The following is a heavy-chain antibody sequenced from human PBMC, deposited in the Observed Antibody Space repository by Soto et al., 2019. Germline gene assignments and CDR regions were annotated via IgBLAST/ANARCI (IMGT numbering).Heavy chain of an antibody. CDR3: ARDIAVAGIERPSGLYY. J-gene: IGHJ4*02. Sequence: QVQLVQSGAEVKKPGASVKVSCKASGYTFTSYGISWVRQAPAQGLEWMGWISAYNGNTNYAQKLQGRVTMTTDTSTSTAYMELRSLRSDDTAVYYCARDIAVAGIERPSGLYYWGQGTLVTVSS. D-gene: IGHD6-19*01. V-gene: IGHV1-18*01. CDR1: GYTFTSYG. CDR2: ISAYNGNT.